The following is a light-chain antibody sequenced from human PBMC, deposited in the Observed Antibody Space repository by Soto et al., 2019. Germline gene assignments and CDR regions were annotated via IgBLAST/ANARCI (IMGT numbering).Light chain of an antibody. Sequence: QSVLTQPASVSGSPGQLITISCTGTSSDVGGYNYVSWYQHHPGKAPKLIIYDVTNRPSGVSNPFSGSKSGNTASLTISGLQPEDEADYYCSSYTTSNTRQIVFGTGTKVTVL. CDR3: SSYTTSNTRQIV. V-gene: IGLV2-14*03. CDR1: SSDVGGYNY. J-gene: IGLJ1*01. CDR2: DVT.